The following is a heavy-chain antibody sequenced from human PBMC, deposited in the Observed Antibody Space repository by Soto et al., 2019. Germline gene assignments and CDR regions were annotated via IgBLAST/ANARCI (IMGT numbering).Heavy chain of an antibody. Sequence: GGSLRLSCAASGFTFSSYAMHWVRQAPGKGLEWVAVISYDGSNKYYADSVKGRFTISRDNSKNTLYLQMNSLRAEDTAVYYCAGARRDCSSTSCYSSSWYYFDYWGQGTLVTVSS. J-gene: IGHJ4*02. V-gene: IGHV3-30*04. CDR1: GFTFSSYA. CDR3: AGARRDCSSTSCYSSSWYYFDY. CDR2: ISYDGSNK. D-gene: IGHD2-2*02.